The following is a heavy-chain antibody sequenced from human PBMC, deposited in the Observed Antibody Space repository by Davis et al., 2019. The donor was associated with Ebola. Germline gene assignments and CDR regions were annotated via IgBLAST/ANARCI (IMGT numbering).Heavy chain of an antibody. CDR1: GFTFSSYS. Sequence: GESLKISCAASGFTFSSYSMNWVRQAPGKGLEWVAFIRYDGSNKYYTDSVKGRFTISRDNSKNTLYLQMNSLRAEDTAVYYCATGLHLLAIDYWGQGTLVTVSS. J-gene: IGHJ4*02. CDR3: ATGLHLLAIDY. D-gene: IGHD2-21*01. CDR2: IRYDGSNK. V-gene: IGHV3-30*02.